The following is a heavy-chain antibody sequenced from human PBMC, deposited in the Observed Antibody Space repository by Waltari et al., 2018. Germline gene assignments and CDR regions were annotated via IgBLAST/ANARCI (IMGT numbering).Heavy chain of an antibody. Sequence: QVQLVESGGGVVQPGRSLRLSCAASGFTFSSYGMHWVRQAPGKGLEWVAVIWYDGSNKYYADSVKGRFTISRDNSKNTLYLQMNSLRAEDTAMYYCARFYAEKWLQGGAFDYWGQGTLVTVSS. CDR1: GFTFSSYG. V-gene: IGHV3-33*08. CDR3: ARFYAEKWLQGGAFDY. CDR2: IWYDGSNK. D-gene: IGHD2-2*01. J-gene: IGHJ4*02.